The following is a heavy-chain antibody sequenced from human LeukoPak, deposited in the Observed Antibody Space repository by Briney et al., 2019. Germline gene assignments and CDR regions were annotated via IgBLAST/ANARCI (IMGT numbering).Heavy chain of an antibody. J-gene: IGHJ4*02. V-gene: IGHV3-30*02. D-gene: IGHD3-10*01. CDR2: IRHDGSNK. Sequence: QSGGSLRLSCAASGFTFSSYGMHWVRQAPGKGLEWVAFIRHDGSNKYYADSVKGRFTISRDNSKNTLYLQMNSLRAEDTAVYYCAKGGWFGELFFESWGQGTLVTVSS. CDR3: AKGGWFGELFFES. CDR1: GFTFSSYG.